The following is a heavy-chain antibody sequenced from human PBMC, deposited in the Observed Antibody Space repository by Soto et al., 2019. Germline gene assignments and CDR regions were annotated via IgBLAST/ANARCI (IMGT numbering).Heavy chain of an antibody. CDR1: GFTFSSYW. Sequence: GGSLRLSCAASGFTFSSYWMSWVRQAPGKGLEWVANIKQDGSEKYYVDSVKGRFTISRDNAKNSLYLQMNSLRAEDTAVYYCARDSGSGWYRDAFDIWGQGTMVTVSS. J-gene: IGHJ3*02. CDR2: IKQDGSEK. CDR3: ARDSGSGWYRDAFDI. D-gene: IGHD6-19*01. V-gene: IGHV3-7*01.